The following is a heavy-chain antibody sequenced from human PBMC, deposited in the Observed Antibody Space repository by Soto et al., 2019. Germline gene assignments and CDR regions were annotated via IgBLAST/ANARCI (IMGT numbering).Heavy chain of an antibody. CDR2: ISGSGGST. CDR3: AKDRRHYDFWSGYYTGNWFDP. D-gene: IGHD3-3*01. Sequence: EVQLLESGGGLVQPGGSLRLSCAASGFTFSSYAMSWVRQAPGKGLGWFSPISGSGGSTYYADSVKCRFTISRDNFKNTLYLQMNSLRAEDTAVYYCAKDRRHYDFWSGYYTGNWFDPWCQGTLVTVSS. CDR1: GFTFSSYA. J-gene: IGHJ5*02. V-gene: IGHV3-23*01.